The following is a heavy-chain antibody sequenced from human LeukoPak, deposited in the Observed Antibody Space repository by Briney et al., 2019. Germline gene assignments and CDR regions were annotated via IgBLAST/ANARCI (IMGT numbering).Heavy chain of an antibody. V-gene: IGHV4-38-2*02. CDR2: MYRSGST. CDR3: ARVQGWAAMVPFDY. Sequence: SETLSLTCTVSGYSISSGYYWGWIRQPPGKGLEWIGSMYRSGSTFDNPSLQSRVTISVDTSKNQFSLKLSSVTAADTAVYYCARVQGWAAMVPFDYWGQGTLVTVAS. CDR1: GYSISSGYY. D-gene: IGHD5-18*01. J-gene: IGHJ4*02.